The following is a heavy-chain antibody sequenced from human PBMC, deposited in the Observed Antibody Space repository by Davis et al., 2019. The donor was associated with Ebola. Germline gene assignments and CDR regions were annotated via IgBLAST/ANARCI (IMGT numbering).Heavy chain of an antibody. Sequence: MPSETLSLTCTVSGGSISSYYWSWIRQHPGQGLEWIGYIYYSGSTYYNPSLKSRVTISVDTSKNQFSLKLSSVTAADTAVYYCASFRLGYSYGYEGDFDYWGQGTLVTVSS. D-gene: IGHD5-18*01. CDR3: ASFRLGYSYGYEGDFDY. CDR1: GGSISSYY. J-gene: IGHJ4*02. V-gene: IGHV4-59*06. CDR2: IYYSGST.